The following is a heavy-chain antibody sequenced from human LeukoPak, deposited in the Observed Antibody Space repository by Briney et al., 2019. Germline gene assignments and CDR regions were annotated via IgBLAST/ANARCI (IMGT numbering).Heavy chain of an antibody. CDR3: ARAPLVSWFDP. V-gene: IGHV3-48*03. CDR2: ISSSGSTI. J-gene: IGHJ5*02. CDR1: GFTFSSYE. Sequence: GGSLRLSCAASGFTFSSYEMNWVRQAPGKGLEWVSYISSSGSTIYYADSVKGRFAISRDNAKNSLYLQMNSLRAEDTAVYYCARAPLVSWFDPWGQGTLVTVSS. D-gene: IGHD2/OR15-2a*01.